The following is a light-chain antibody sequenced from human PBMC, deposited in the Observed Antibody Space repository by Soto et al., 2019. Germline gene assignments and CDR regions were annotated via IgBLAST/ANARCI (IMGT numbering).Light chain of an antibody. V-gene: IGLV3-25*02. CDR2: KDS. CDR1: ALTKQY. Sequence: SYELTQPPSVSVSPGQTARITCSGDALTKQYAYWYQQKPGQAPVLVIFKDSERPSGIPERFSGSSSGTTVTLTISGVQAEDEADYYCQSADSSGTYVFGTGTKVT. CDR3: QSADSSGTYV. J-gene: IGLJ1*01.